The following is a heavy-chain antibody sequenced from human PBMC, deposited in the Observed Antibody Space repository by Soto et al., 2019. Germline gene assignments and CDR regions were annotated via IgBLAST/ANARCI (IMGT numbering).Heavy chain of an antibody. Sequence: QVQLVESGGGVVQPGRSLRLSCAASGFTFSSYGMHWVRQAPGKGLEWVAVISYDGSNKYYADSVKGRFTISRDNSKNTLYLQMNSLRAEDTAVYYCAKDGEYSSGWPYYYYGMDVWGQGTTVTVSS. J-gene: IGHJ6*02. V-gene: IGHV3-30*18. CDR3: AKDGEYSSGWPYYYYGMDV. CDR1: GFTFSSYG. CDR2: ISYDGSNK. D-gene: IGHD6-19*01.